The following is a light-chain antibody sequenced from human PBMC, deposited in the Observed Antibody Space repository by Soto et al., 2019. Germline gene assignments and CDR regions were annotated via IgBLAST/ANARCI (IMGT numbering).Light chain of an antibody. CDR1: QSIGNW. J-gene: IGKJ1*01. Sequence: DIQMTQSPSTLSASVGDRVTITCRASQSIGNWLAWYQQKPGKAPKLLIYKASSLESGVPSRFSGSGSGTEFTLTISSLQPDDFATYYCQQYNSYWTCGQGTKVEIK. CDR3: QQYNSYWT. CDR2: KAS. V-gene: IGKV1-5*03.